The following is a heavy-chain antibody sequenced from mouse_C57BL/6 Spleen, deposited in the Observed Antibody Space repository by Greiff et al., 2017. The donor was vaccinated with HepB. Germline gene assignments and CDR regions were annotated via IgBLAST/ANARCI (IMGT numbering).Heavy chain of an antibody. J-gene: IGHJ2*01. V-gene: IGHV14-4*01. CDR2: IDPENGDT. CDR3: TTGAVVYFDY. D-gene: IGHD1-1*01. Sequence: VQLQQSGAELVRPGASVKLSCTASGFNIKDDYMHWVKQRPEQGLEWIGWIDPENGDTEYASKFQGKATITADTSSNTAYLQLSSLTSEDTAVYYCTTGAVVYFDYWGQGTTLTVSS. CDR1: GFNIKDDY.